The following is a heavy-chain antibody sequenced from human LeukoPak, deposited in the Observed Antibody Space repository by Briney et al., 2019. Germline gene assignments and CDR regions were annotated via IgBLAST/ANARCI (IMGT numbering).Heavy chain of an antibody. J-gene: IGHJ4*02. Sequence: GGSLRLSCVASGFRFHEYAVHWVRLAPGKGLEWVSGISWNNGSIGYADSVKGRFTISRDNAKNSLYLQMNSLRVEDTAFYYCARGSLTWNDLFDYWGQGTLVTVSS. CDR1: GFRFHEYA. CDR2: ISWNNGSI. V-gene: IGHV3-9*01. CDR3: ARGSLTWNDLFDY. D-gene: IGHD1-1*01.